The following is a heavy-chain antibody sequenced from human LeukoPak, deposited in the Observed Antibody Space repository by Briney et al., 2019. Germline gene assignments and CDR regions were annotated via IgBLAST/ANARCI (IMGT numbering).Heavy chain of an antibody. CDR3: ASGDSSGYKGLGY. J-gene: IGHJ4*02. V-gene: IGHV4-59*01. D-gene: IGHD3-22*01. CDR1: RGSISSYY. Sequence: PSETLSLTCTVSRGSISSYYWSWIRQPPGKGLEWIGYIYYSGSTNYNPSLKSRVTISVDTSKNQFSLKLSSVTAADTAVYYCASGDSSGYKGLGYWGQGTLVTVSS. CDR2: IYYSGST.